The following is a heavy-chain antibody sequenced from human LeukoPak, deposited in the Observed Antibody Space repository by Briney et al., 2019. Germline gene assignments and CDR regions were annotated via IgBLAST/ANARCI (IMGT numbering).Heavy chain of an antibody. D-gene: IGHD2-2*01. CDR2: IYSGGST. CDR3: ARGLGYCTSTTCLLPFDY. CDR1: GFTVSTYY. V-gene: IGHV3-53*01. J-gene: IGHJ4*02. Sequence: GGSLRLSCAASGFTVSTYYMAWVRQAPGKGLECVSVIYSGGSTYYADSVKGRFTVSRDNSKNTLYLQMNSLRAEDTAMYYCARGLGYCTSTTCLLPFDYWGQGTLVTVTA.